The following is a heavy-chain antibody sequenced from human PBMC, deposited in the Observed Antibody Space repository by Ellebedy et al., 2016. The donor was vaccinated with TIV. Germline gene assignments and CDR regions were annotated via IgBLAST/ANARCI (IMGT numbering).Heavy chain of an antibody. Sequence: GEFLKISCEASGFPFSTAWMTWVRQAPGKGLEWVANINKDGSEEYYLDSVKGRFTISRDNTKRSLFLQMNSLRAEDTALYYCARGFMPDYWGQGTLVTVSS. CDR3: ARGFMPDY. CDR2: INKDGSEE. V-gene: IGHV3-7*03. CDR1: GFPFSTAW. D-gene: IGHD2-2*01. J-gene: IGHJ4*02.